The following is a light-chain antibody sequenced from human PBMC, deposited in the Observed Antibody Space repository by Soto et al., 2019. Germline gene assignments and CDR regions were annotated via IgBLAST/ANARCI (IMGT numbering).Light chain of an antibody. Sequence: EIVLTQSPGTLSLSPGERATLSCRASQSVSSSYLAWYQQKPGQAPRLLIYGASSRATGIPDRFSGSGSGTDFTLTISRREPEDFAVDYCQQYGTFGQGTKVEIK. CDR2: GAS. V-gene: IGKV3-20*01. CDR1: QSVSSSY. J-gene: IGKJ1*01. CDR3: QQYGT.